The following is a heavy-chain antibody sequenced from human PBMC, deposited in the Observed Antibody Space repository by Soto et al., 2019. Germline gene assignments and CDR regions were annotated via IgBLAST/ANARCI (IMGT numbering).Heavy chain of an antibody. D-gene: IGHD2-21*01. CDR2: INPNGGST. J-gene: IGHJ4*02. CDR1: GYTFIHYY. CDR3: ARSLLQGDF. Sequence: QVQLVQSGAEVKKHGASVKISCKASGYTFIHYYKHWVRQAPGQGLEWMAIINPNGGSTNYAQKFQGRVTVTSDTSTTTVSMELNSLESDDTAVYFCARSLLQGDFWGQGTLVTVSS. V-gene: IGHV1-46*01.